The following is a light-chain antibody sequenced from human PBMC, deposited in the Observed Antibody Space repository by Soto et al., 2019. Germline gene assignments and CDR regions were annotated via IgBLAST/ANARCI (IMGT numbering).Light chain of an antibody. J-gene: IGLJ2*01. CDR2: VNN. V-gene: IGLV1-40*01. Sequence: QSVLTQPPSVSGAPGQRVTISCTGSSSNIGAGYDVHWYQQLPGTAPKLLIYVNNRRPSGVPDRFSGSKSGTSASLDITGLQAEDEADYYCQSYDNSLSGVVFGGGTKLTVL. CDR3: QSYDNSLSGVV. CDR1: SSNIGAGYD.